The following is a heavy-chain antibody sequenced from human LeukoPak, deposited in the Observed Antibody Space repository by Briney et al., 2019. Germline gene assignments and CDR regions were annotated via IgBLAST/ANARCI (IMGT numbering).Heavy chain of an antibody. J-gene: IGHJ4*02. V-gene: IGHV4-4*07. Sequence: SETLSLTCTVSGGSISSYYWSWLRQPAGKGLEGIGRIYTSGSTNYNPSLKSRVTMSVDTSKIQFSLKLSSVTAADTAVYYCARARSSSGYYYFDYWGQGTLVTVSS. CDR3: ARARSSSGYYYFDY. CDR1: GGSISSYY. CDR2: IYTSGST. D-gene: IGHD3-22*01.